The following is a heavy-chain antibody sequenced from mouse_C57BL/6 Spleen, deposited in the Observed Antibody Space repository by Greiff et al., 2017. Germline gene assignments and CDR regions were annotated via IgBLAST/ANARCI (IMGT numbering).Heavy chain of an antibody. CDR3: SRGYYGSSPAWFAY. CDR1: GYTFTDYN. J-gene: IGHJ3*01. CDR2: INPNNGGT. Sequence: EVKLVESGPELVKPGASVKIPCKASGYTFTDYNMDWVKQSHGKSLEWIGDINPNNGGTIYNQKFKGKATLTVDKSSSTAYMELRSLTSEDTAVYYCSRGYYGSSPAWFAYWGQGTLVTVSA. V-gene: IGHV1-18*01. D-gene: IGHD1-1*01.